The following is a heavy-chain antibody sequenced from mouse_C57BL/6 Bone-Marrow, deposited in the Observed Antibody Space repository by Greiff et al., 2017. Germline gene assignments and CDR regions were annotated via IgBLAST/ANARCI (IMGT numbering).Heavy chain of an antibody. D-gene: IGHD2-5*01. CDR3: VRLLYYSNSYYAMDY. V-gene: IGHV10-1*01. J-gene: IGHJ4*01. CDR1: GFSFNTYA. CDR2: IRSKRNNYAT. Sequence: EVKLMESGGGLVQPKGSLKLSCAASGFSFNTYAMNWVRQAPGKGLEWVARIRSKRNNYATSYADSVKDRFTISRDDSESMLYLKMNNLTTEYTAIYYCVRLLYYSNSYYAMDYWGQGTSVTVSS.